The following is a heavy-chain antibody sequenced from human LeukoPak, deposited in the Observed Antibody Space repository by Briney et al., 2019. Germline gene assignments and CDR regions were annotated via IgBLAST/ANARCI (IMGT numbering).Heavy chain of an antibody. V-gene: IGHV4-59*01. CDR3: ARVRILAFDY. CDR1: GGSISSYY. J-gene: IGHJ4*02. Sequence: PSETLSLTCTVSGGSISSYYRSWIRQPPGKGLEWIGYIYYSGSTNYNPSLKSRVTISVDTSKNQFSLKLSSVTAADTAVYYCARVRILAFDYWGQGTLVTVSS. CDR2: IYYSGST. D-gene: IGHD2/OR15-2a*01.